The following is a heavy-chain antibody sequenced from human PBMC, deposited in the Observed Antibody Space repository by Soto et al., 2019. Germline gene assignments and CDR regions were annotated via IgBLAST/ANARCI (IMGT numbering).Heavy chain of an antibody. Sequence: QVQLVESGGGVVQLGRSLRLSCAASGFTFSSYAMHWVRQAPGKGLEWVAVISYDGSNKYYADSVKGRFTISRDNSKNTLYLQMNSLRAEDTAVYYCARASARPMRAFYGMDVWGQGTTVTVSS. CDR2: ISYDGSNK. CDR3: ARASARPMRAFYGMDV. D-gene: IGHD6-6*01. CDR1: GFTFSSYA. V-gene: IGHV3-30-3*01. J-gene: IGHJ6*02.